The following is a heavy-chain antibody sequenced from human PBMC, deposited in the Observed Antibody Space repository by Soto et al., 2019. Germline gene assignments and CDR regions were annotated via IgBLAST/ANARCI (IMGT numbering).Heavy chain of an antibody. Sequence: GGSLRLSCAASGFTFSSYAMSWVRQAPGKGLEWVSAISGSGGSTYYADSVKGRFTISRDNSKNTLYLQMNSLRAEDTAVYYCAKDLGITMVRGTERRPDYYYYYGMDVWGQGTTVTVSS. V-gene: IGHV3-23*01. CDR2: ISGSGGST. J-gene: IGHJ6*02. CDR3: AKDLGITMVRGTERRPDYYYYYGMDV. CDR1: GFTFSSYA. D-gene: IGHD3-10*01.